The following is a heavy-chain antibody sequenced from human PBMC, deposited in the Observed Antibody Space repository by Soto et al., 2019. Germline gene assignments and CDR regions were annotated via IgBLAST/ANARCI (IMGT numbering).Heavy chain of an antibody. CDR2: IIPIFGTA. Sequence: SVKVSCKASGGTFSSYAISWVRQAPGQGLEWMGGIIPIFGTANYAQKFQGRVTITADESTSTAYMELSSLRSEDTAVYYCARAGEQNIVVVPAADLRNYYYYGMDVWGQGTTVTVSS. V-gene: IGHV1-69*13. CDR1: GGTFSSYA. J-gene: IGHJ6*02. D-gene: IGHD2-2*01. CDR3: ARAGEQNIVVVPAADLRNYYYYGMDV.